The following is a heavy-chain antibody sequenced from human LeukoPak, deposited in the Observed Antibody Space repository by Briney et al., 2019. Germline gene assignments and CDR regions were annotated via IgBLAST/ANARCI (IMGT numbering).Heavy chain of an antibody. V-gene: IGHV4-34*01. CDR2: INHSGST. Sequence: SETLSLTCAVYGGSFSGYYWSWIRQPPGKGLEWIGEINHSGSTNYNPSLKSRVTISVDTSKNQFSLKLSSVTAADTAAYYCARGRNDFWSGKRDLDYWGQGTLVTVSS. CDR1: GGSFSGYY. CDR3: ARGRNDFWSGKRDLDY. J-gene: IGHJ4*02. D-gene: IGHD3-3*01.